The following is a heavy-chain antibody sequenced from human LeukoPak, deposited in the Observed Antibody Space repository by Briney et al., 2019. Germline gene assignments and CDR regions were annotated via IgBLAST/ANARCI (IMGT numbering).Heavy chain of an antibody. CDR2: INSDGSST. V-gene: IGHV3-74*01. Sequence: GGSLRLSCAASGFTFSSYWMHWVRQAPGKGLVWVSRINSDGSSTSYADSVKGRFTISRDNAKNTLYLQMNSLRAEDTAVYYCAGDPGRDGYKPFDYWGQGTLVTVSS. J-gene: IGHJ4*02. CDR1: GFTFSSYW. CDR3: AGDPGRDGYKPFDY. D-gene: IGHD5-24*01.